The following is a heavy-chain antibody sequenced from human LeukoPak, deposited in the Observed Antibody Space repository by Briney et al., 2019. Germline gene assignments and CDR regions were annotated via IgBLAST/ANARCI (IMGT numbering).Heavy chain of an antibody. Sequence: GGSLRLSCTASGFSVSTYPMAWVRQAPGKGLQWVSTITASGTDTFYADSVKGRFTISRDNSKNTLSLQMNSLRAEDTALYYCAKGPHCSSTSCFVLGSFDCWGQGTLVTVSS. CDR3: AKGPHCSSTSCFVLGSFDC. CDR1: GFSVSTYP. V-gene: IGHV3-23*01. CDR2: ITASGTDT. J-gene: IGHJ4*02. D-gene: IGHD2-2*01.